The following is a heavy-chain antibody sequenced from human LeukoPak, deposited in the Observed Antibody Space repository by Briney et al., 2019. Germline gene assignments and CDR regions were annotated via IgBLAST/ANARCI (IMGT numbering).Heavy chain of an antibody. J-gene: IGHJ4*02. D-gene: IGHD3-3*01. V-gene: IGHV3-23*01. Sequence: GGSLRLSCAASGFTFSSYAMSWVRQAPGKGLEWVSAISGSGGSTYYADSVKGRFTISRDNSMNTLYPQMNSLRAEDTAVYYCAKVLDFWSGSYDYWGQGTLVTVSS. CDR2: ISGSGGST. CDR1: GFTFSSYA. CDR3: AKVLDFWSGSYDY.